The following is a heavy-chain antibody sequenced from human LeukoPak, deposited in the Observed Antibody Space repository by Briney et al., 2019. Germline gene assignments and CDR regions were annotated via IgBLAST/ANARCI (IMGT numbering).Heavy chain of an antibody. CDR1: GYTCRSFG. Sequence: ASVKVSCKGSGYTCRSFGISWVRQAPGQGLEWMGWISIYNGDTKYAQKFQDRVTMTRDTSTSTAYMEVRSLRSDDTAVYYCAREPPIFYGSATIAMDHWGQGTLVTVSS. CDR3: AREPPIFYGSATIAMDH. D-gene: IGHD3-10*01. J-gene: IGHJ4*02. V-gene: IGHV1-18*01. CDR2: ISIYNGDT.